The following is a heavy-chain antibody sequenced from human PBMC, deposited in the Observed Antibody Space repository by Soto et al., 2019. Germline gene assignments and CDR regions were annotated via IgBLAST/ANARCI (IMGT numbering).Heavy chain of an antibody. D-gene: IGHD1-1*01. CDR1: GGSISSYY. J-gene: IGHJ4*02. CDR3: ARRYGTPFDY. CDR2: IYYSGST. Sequence: QVQLQESGPGLVKPSETLSLTCTVSGGSISSYYWSWIRQPPGKGLEWIGYIYYSGSTNYNPSLKSRATMSVDTSKNQFSPNPSSVTAADTAVYYCARRYGTPFDYWGQGTLVTVSS. V-gene: IGHV4-59*12.